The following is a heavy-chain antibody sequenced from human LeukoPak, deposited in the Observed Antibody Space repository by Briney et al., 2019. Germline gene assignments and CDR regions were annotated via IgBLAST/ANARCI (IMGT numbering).Heavy chain of an antibody. CDR1: GFTFSIYW. V-gene: IGHV3-7*01. CDR2: IKEDGSVQ. J-gene: IGHJ4*02. Sequence: GGSLRLSCAASGFTFSIYWMTWVRQAPGKGLEWVASIKEDGSVQHYVDSVKGRFTISRDSAKNSLYLQMNSLRAEDTAVYYCARRVATIDYWGQGTLVTVSS. CDR3: ARRVATIDY. D-gene: IGHD5-12*01.